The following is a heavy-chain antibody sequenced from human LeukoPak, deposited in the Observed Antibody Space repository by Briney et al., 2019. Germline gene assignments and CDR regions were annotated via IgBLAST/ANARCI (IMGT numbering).Heavy chain of an antibody. CDR1: GFTFDDYA. CDR2: ISGDGGST. CDR3: AKSLDYVWGSYRYNRADYYYGMDV. V-gene: IGHV3-43*02. Sequence: GSLRLSCAASGFTFDDYAMHRVRQAPGTGLEWVSLISGDGGSTYYADSAKGRFTISRNNSKNSLYLQMNSLRTEDTALYYCAKSLDYVWGSYRYNRADYYYGMDVWGQGTTVTVSS. J-gene: IGHJ6*02. D-gene: IGHD3-16*02.